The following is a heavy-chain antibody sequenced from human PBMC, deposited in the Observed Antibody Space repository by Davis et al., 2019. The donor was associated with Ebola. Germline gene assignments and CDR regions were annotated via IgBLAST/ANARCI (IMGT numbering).Heavy chain of an antibody. Sequence: SVKVSCKASGGTFSNYTFHWVRQAPGQGLEWMGRVIPILGTADYAQRFQGRVTITADESTSTAYMELSSLRSEDTAVYYCASPNPSLGGVPVYWGQGTLVTVSS. CDR3: ASPNPSLGGVPVY. V-gene: IGHV1-69*08. CDR1: GGTFSNYT. CDR2: VIPILGTA. D-gene: IGHD2-8*02. J-gene: IGHJ4*02.